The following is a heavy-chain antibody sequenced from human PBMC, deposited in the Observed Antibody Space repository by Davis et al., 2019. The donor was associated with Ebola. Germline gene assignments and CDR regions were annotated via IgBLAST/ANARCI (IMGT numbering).Heavy chain of an antibody. CDR1: GGTFSSYN. CDR3: ARADYGDYDGAFDI. V-gene: IGHV1-69*08. J-gene: IGHJ3*02. Sequence: SVKVSCKASGGTFSSYNINWVRQAPGQGLEWMGRIIPILGTTDYAQKFQGRVTMTRDTSTSTVYMELSSLRSEDTAVYYCARADYGDYDGAFDIWGQGTMVTVSS. CDR2: IIPILGTT. D-gene: IGHD4-17*01.